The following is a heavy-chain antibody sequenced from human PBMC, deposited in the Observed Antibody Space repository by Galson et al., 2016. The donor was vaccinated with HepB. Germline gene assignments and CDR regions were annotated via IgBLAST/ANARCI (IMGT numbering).Heavy chain of an antibody. CDR3: ARDDETYGDPDF. J-gene: IGHJ4*02. D-gene: IGHD4-17*01. Sequence: LRLSCAASGFTFSDFGMHWVRQAPGKGLEWVANIKQDGSEKYYVDSVKGRFTISRDNAKKSLFLQMNSLRVEDTAVYYCARDDETYGDPDFWGQGTLVTVSS. V-gene: IGHV3-7*03. CDR2: IKQDGSEK. CDR1: GFTFSDFG.